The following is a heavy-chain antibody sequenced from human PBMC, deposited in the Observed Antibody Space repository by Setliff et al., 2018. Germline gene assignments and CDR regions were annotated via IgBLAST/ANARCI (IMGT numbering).Heavy chain of an antibody. J-gene: IGHJ4*02. CDR2: LNSDGTTT. CDR3: ARGTSTNIASRLFDY. CDR1: GFTFSTYW. Sequence: GSLRLSCAASGFTFSTYWMHWVRQAPGKGLVWVSRLNSDGTTTTYADSVKGRFTISRDSVRNTLYLQMNSLRAEDTAVYYCARGTSTNIASRLFDYWGQGTLVTAPQ. V-gene: IGHV3-74*01. D-gene: IGHD6-6*01.